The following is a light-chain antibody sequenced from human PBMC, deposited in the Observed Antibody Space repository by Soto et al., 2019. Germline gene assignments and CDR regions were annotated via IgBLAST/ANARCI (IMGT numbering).Light chain of an antibody. CDR1: QSISFW. Sequence: DIQMTQSPSTLSASVGDRVTITCRASQSISFWLAWYQQQPGKAPKLLINKASRLESGVPSRFSGSGSGTEFTLTISSLQPDDFATYYCQQYSSYPLNFGPGTKVDIK. CDR2: KAS. J-gene: IGKJ3*01. V-gene: IGKV1-5*03. CDR3: QQYSSYPLN.